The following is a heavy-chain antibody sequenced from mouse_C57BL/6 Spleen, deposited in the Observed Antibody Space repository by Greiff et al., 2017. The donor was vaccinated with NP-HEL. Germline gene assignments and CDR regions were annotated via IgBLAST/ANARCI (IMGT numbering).Heavy chain of an antibody. CDR1: GYTFTSYW. Sequence: VQLQQPGAELVKPGASVKLSCKASGYTFTSYWMHWVKQRPGQGLEWIGMIHPNSGSTNYNEKFKSKATLTVDKSSSTAYMQLSSLTSEDSAVYYCARRDTTVAMDYWGQGTSVTVSS. CDR2: IHPNSGST. D-gene: IGHD1-1*01. V-gene: IGHV1-64*01. CDR3: ARRDTTVAMDY. J-gene: IGHJ4*01.